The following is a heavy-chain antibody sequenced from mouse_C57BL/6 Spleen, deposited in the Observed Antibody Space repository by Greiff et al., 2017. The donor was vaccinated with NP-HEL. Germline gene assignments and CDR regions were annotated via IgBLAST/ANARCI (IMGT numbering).Heavy chain of an antibody. V-gene: IGHV1-64*01. J-gene: IGHJ3*01. CDR2: IHPNSGST. D-gene: IGHD2-14*01. CDR3: ARGGYSWFAY. CDR1: GYTFTSYW. Sequence: QVQLQQPGAELVKPGASVKLSCKASGYTFTSYWLHWVKQRPGQGLAWIGMIHPNSGSTNYNEKFKSKATLTVDKSSSTAYLQPSSLTSEDCAVYYCARGGYSWFAYWGQGTLVTVSA.